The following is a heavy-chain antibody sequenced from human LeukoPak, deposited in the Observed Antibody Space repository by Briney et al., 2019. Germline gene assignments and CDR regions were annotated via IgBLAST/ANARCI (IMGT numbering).Heavy chain of an antibody. D-gene: IGHD6-13*01. CDR3: ARGKAAARNWFDP. CDR1: GFTFNSFG. Sequence: GGSLRLSCAASGFTFNSFGMSWVRQAPGKGLEWLSYISSSSSTIYYADSVRGRFTISRDNAKNSLYLQINSLRADDTAVYYCARGKAAARNWFDPWGQGTLVTVSS. J-gene: IGHJ5*02. V-gene: IGHV3-48*04. CDR2: ISSSSSTI.